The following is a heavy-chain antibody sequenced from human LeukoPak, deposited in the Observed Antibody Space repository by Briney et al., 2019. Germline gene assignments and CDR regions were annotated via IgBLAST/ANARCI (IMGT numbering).Heavy chain of an antibody. Sequence: LGGSLRLSCAASGFTFSSYSMNRVRQAPGKGLEWVSYITSGSSTIYYADSVKGRFTISRDNAKNSLCLQMNSLRDEDTAVYYCARGVSGRASFDYWGQGILVTVSS. J-gene: IGHJ4*02. V-gene: IGHV3-48*02. CDR1: GFTFSSYS. D-gene: IGHD2-8*01. CDR3: ARGVSGRASFDY. CDR2: ITSGSSTI.